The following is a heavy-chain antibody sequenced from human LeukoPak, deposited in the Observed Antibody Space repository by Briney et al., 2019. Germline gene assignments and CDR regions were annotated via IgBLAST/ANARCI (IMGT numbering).Heavy chain of an antibody. D-gene: IGHD2-2*01. J-gene: IGHJ6*02. CDR3: AKRPADCSSTSCPLINRYYYGMDV. Sequence: GGSLRLSCAASGFTFSNFAMSWVRQAPGKGLEWVSAISGSGGGTYYADSVKGRFTISRDNSKNTLYLQMNSLRAEDTAVYYCAKRPADCSSTSCPLINRYYYGMDVWGQGTTVTVSS. V-gene: IGHV3-23*01. CDR1: GFTFSNFA. CDR2: ISGSGGGT.